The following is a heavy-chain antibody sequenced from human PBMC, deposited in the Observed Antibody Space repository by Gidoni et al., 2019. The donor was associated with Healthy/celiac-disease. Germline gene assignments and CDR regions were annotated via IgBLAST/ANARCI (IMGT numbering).Heavy chain of an antibody. D-gene: IGHD2-2*01. CDR2: TYYRSKWYN. CDR3: AREGVVVVPAAVYYYYYYGMDV. CDR1: GDSVSSNSAA. V-gene: IGHV6-1*01. Sequence: QVQLQQSGPGLVKPSQTLSLTCAISGDSVSSNSAAWNWIRQSPSRGLEWLGRTYYRSKWYNDYAVSVKSRITINPDTSKNQFSLQLNSVTPEDTAVYYCAREGVVVVPAAVYYYYYYGMDVWGQGTTVTVSS. J-gene: IGHJ6*02.